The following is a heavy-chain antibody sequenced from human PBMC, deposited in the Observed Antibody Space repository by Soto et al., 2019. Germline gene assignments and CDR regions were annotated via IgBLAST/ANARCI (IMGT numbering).Heavy chain of an antibody. Sequence: QVQLVQSGAEVKKPGASVKVSCKASGYTFTSYDINWVRQATGQGLEWMGWMNPNSGNTGYAQKFQGRVTMTRNTSISTAYMGLSSLRSEDAAVYYCARGLFIAVAPHFDYWGQGTLVTVSS. CDR3: ARGLFIAVAPHFDY. CDR2: MNPNSGNT. V-gene: IGHV1-8*01. CDR1: GYTFTSYD. J-gene: IGHJ4*02. D-gene: IGHD6-19*01.